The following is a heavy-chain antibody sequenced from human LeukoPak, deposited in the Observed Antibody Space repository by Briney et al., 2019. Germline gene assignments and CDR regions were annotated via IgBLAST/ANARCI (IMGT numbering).Heavy chain of an antibody. CDR1: GYSFTSYW. Sequence: GESLKISLKGSGYSFTSYWIGWVRQRPGKGLGWMGIIYPSDSDTRYSRAFEGQVTISADKSISTAYLQWSSLKASDTAMYYCARKPGRAFDIWGQGTMVTVSS. CDR2: IYPSDSDT. J-gene: IGHJ3*02. CDR3: ARKPGRAFDI. D-gene: IGHD3-10*01. V-gene: IGHV5-51*01.